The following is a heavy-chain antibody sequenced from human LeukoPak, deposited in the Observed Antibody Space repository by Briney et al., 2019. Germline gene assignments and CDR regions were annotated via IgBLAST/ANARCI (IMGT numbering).Heavy chain of an antibody. D-gene: IGHD3-3*02. CDR2: IINNGIST. CDR1: GFTFSNYG. V-gene: IGHV3-23*01. CDR3: ARGTSTFDY. J-gene: IGHJ4*02. Sequence: GSLRLSRAASGFTFSNYGISWVRQAPGKGLGWVSGIINNGISTSYAESVKGRFTISRDNSKSTLFLQMNSLRAEDTAVYYCARGTSTFDYWGQGTLVTVSS.